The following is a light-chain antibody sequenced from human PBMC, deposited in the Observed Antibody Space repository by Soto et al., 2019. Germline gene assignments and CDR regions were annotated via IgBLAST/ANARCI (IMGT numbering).Light chain of an antibody. CDR3: SSYTSSSGV. CDR2: EVS. V-gene: IGLV2-14*01. Sequence: QSALTQPASVSGSPGQSITISCTGTSRDVGGYNYVSWYQQHPGKAPKLMIYEVSNRPSGVSNRFSGSKSGNPAPLTISGLQAEDEADYYCSSYTSSSGVFGGGTKVTVL. CDR1: SRDVGGYNY. J-gene: IGLJ2*01.